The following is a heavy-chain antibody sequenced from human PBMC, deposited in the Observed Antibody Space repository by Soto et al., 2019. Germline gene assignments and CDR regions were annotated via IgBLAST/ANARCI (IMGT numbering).Heavy chain of an antibody. J-gene: IGHJ3*01. Sequence: SETLSLTCTVSGDSVTTSHYSWAWIRQPPGKGLEWIGYNDYSGDTNYNPSLKSRVTISIDTSKNQFSLRLASVTAADTAVYYCARQWCNGGACSAFDVWVQGTMVTVSS. CDR3: ARQWCNGGACSAFDV. CDR1: GDSVTTSHYS. D-gene: IGHD2-8*02. V-gene: IGHV4-39*01. CDR2: NDYSGDT.